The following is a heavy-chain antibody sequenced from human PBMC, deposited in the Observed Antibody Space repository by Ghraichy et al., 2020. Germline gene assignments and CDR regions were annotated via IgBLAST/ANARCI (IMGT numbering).Heavy chain of an antibody. CDR2: IKQDGSEN. CDR3: ARAPYSSTDTHVDY. CDR1: GFTFSSYW. V-gene: IGHV3-7*01. D-gene: IGHD6-13*01. J-gene: IGHJ4*02. Sequence: GGSLRLSCEASGFTFSSYWMSWVRQAPGKGLEWVANIKQDGSENYYVDSVKGRFTISRDNAKNSLYLQMNSLRAEDTAVYYCARAPYSSTDTHVDYWGQGPLVTFSS.